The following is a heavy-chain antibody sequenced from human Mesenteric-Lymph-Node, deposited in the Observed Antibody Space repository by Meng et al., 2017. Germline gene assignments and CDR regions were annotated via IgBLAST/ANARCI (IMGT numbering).Heavy chain of an antibody. CDR1: GFTFASFT. V-gene: IGHV3-23*01. D-gene: IGHD2-15*01. CDR3: ARAGLQLSYYYYYGMDV. J-gene: IGHJ6*02. Sequence: GESLKISCVASGFTFASFTMRWVRQAPGKGLEWISAINDYADATAYADSVKGRFTISRDNSENTLFLQMNSLRAEDTAVYYCARAGLQLSYYYYYGMDVWGQGTTVTVSS. CDR2: INDYADAT.